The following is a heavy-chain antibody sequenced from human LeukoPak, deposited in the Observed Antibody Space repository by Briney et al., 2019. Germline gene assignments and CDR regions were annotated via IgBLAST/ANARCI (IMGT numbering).Heavy chain of an antibody. D-gene: IGHD3-3*01. Sequence: GGSLRLSCAASGFTFSSYGMHWVGQAPGKGLEWVALMSYDGSNKYYADSVKGRFTISRDNSKNTLYLQMNSLRAEDTAVYYCAKDQTPPYYDFWSGYYPFDYWGQGTLVTVSS. V-gene: IGHV3-30*18. CDR3: AKDQTPPYYDFWSGYYPFDY. CDR2: MSYDGSNK. CDR1: GFTFSSYG. J-gene: IGHJ4*02.